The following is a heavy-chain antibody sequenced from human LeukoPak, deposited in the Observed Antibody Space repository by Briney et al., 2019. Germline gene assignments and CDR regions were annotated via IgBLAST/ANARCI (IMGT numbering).Heavy chain of an antibody. CDR2: IRSNFYRGTT. V-gene: IGHV3-49*04. Sequence: PGRSLRLSCSGSGFTLGDHAMSWVRQPPGKGLEWVGFIRSNFYRGTTEYAASVQGRFTLSGDDSNNIVYLQMSSLKIEDTAVYYCARGPIELWVHNGMDVWGQGTTVTVSS. CDR3: ARGPIELWVHNGMDV. J-gene: IGHJ6*02. CDR1: GFTLGDHA. D-gene: IGHD3-16*01.